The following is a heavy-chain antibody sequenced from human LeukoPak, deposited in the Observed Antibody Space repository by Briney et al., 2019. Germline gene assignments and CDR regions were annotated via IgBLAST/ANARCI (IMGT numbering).Heavy chain of an antibody. D-gene: IGHD2-21*02. CDR2: IIPIFGTA. V-gene: IGHV1-69*06. CDR3: ARVVKYCGGDCFIFDY. J-gene: IGHJ4*02. Sequence: SVKVSCKASGGTFSSYAISWVRQAPGQGLEWMGRIIPIFGTANYAQKFQGRVTITADKSTSTAYMELGSLRSEDTAVYYCARVVKYCGGDCFIFDYWGQGTLVTVSS. CDR1: GGTFSSYA.